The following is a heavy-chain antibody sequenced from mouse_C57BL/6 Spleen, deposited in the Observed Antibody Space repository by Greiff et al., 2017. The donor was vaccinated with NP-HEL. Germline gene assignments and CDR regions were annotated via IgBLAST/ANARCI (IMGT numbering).Heavy chain of an antibody. CDR2: INPSSGYT. J-gene: IGHJ4*01. CDR1: GYTFTSYW. D-gene: IGHD4-1*01. Sequence: QVQLKQSGAELAKPGASVKLSCKASGYTFTSYWMHWVKQRPGQGLEWIGYINPSSGYTKYNQKFKDKATLTADKSSSTVYMQLSSLTYEDSAVYYCAKLGRGEYYYAMDYWGQGTSVTVSS. V-gene: IGHV1-7*01. CDR3: AKLGRGEYYYAMDY.